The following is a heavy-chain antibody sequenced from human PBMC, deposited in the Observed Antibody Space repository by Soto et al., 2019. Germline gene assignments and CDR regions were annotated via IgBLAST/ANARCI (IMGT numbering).Heavy chain of an antibody. CDR1: GFTFDDYA. D-gene: IGHD6-6*01. CDR3: AKDIRRLRSSSVIDY. CDR2: ISWNSGSI. Sequence: EVQLVESGGGLVQPGRSLRLSCAASGFTFDDYAMHWVRQAPGKGLEWVSGISWNSGSIGYADSVKGRFTISRDNAKNSLYLQMNSLRAEDTALYYCAKDIRRLRSSSVIDYWGQGTLVTVSS. V-gene: IGHV3-9*01. J-gene: IGHJ4*02.